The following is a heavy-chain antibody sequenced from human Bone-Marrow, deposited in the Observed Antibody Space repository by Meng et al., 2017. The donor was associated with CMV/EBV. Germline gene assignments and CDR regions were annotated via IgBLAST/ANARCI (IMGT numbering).Heavy chain of an antibody. CDR2: IYHSGST. J-gene: IGHJ6*02. CDR3: ARARWAVPAAIAYYYYGMDV. Sequence: ESLRLSCAVSGGSISSSNWWSWVRQPPGKGLEWIGEIYHSGSTNYNPSLKSRVTISVDKSKNQFSLKLSSVTAADTAVYYCARARWAVPAAIAYYYYGMDVWGQGTTVTVSS. CDR1: GGSISSSNW. D-gene: IGHD2-2*02. V-gene: IGHV4-4*02.